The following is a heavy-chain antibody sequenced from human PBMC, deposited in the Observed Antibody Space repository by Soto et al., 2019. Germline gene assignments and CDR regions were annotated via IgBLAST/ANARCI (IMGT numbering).Heavy chain of an antibody. CDR1: GGSISSGGYY. CDR2: IYYSGSN. V-gene: IGHV4-31*03. Sequence: TLSLTCTVSGGSISSGGYYWSWIRQHPGKGLEWIGYIYYSGSNYYNPSLKSRVAISVDTSKNQFSLKLSSVTAADTAVYYCAASCVGCGGFNYYGMDVWGQGTTVTVAS. D-gene: IGHD2-21*01. CDR3: AASCVGCGGFNYYGMDV. J-gene: IGHJ6*02.